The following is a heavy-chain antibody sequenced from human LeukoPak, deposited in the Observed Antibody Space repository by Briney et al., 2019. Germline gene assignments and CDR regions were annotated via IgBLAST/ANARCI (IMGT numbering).Heavy chain of an antibody. CDR3: AHGAMYQLDY. V-gene: IGHV3-23*01. CDR2: IIGGGGST. Sequence: QPGGSLRLSCAASGFTVSSNYMSWVRQAPGKGLEWVSGIIGGGGSTYYADSVKGRFTISGDNSRNTLFLQMNSLRAEDTAVYYCAHGAMYQLDYWGQGTLVTVSS. J-gene: IGHJ4*02. CDR1: GFTVSSNY. D-gene: IGHD2-2*01.